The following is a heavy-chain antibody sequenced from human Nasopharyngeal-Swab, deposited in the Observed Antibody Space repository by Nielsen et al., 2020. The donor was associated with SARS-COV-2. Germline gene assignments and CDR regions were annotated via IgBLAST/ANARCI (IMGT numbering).Heavy chain of an antibody. Sequence: ASVKVSCKAPGYTFTGYYMHWVRQAPGQGLEWMGRINPNSGGTNYAQKFQGRVTMTRDTSISTAYMELSRLRSDDTAVYYCARDGTRYNWNDYYYYGMDVWGQGTTVTVSS. V-gene: IGHV1-2*06. CDR2: INPNSGGT. CDR1: GYTFTGYY. CDR3: ARDGTRYNWNDYYYYGMDV. J-gene: IGHJ6*02. D-gene: IGHD1-1*01.